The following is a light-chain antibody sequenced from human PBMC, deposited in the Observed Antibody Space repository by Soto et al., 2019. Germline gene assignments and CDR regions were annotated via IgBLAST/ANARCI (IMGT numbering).Light chain of an antibody. CDR3: QQYNNWPLT. V-gene: IGKV3-15*01. CDR2: GAS. CDR1: QRVSSN. Sequence: EIVLTLSPAPLSVSPGERATLSCRASQRVSSNLAWYQQKPGQAPRLLIYGASTRATGTPARFSGSGSGTEFTLTISSLQSEDFAVYYCQQYNNWPLTFGGGTKVDIK. J-gene: IGKJ4*01.